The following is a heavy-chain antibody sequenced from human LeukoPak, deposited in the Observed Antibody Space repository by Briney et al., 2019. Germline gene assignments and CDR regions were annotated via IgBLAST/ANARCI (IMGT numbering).Heavy chain of an antibody. J-gene: IGHJ4*02. Sequence: PGGSLRLSCAASGFTFDDSGMSWARQAPGKGLEWVSGLNWNGGTTGYADSVKGRFTISRDNAKNFLYLQMNSLRAEDTALYYCATHSYYYGSGSYPHYLDYWGQGTLVTVSS. CDR1: GFTFDDSG. V-gene: IGHV3-20*04. D-gene: IGHD3-10*01. CDR3: ATHSYYYGSGSYPHYLDY. CDR2: LNWNGGTT.